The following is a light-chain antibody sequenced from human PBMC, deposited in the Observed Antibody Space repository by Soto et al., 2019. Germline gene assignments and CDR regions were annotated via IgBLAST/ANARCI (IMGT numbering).Light chain of an antibody. Sequence: EIVLTQSPDTLSLSPGERATLSCRANQSVSSNFLAWYQQKRGQPPRLLIYATSTRATGIPDRFSGSGSVTNFTLTISRLEPEDFAVYYCQQFGISPWTFGQGTKVDIK. CDR1: QSVSSNF. V-gene: IGKV3-20*01. J-gene: IGKJ1*01. CDR3: QQFGISPWT. CDR2: ATS.